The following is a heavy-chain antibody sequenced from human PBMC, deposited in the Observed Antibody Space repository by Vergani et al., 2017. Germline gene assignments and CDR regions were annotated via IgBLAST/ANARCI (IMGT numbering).Heavy chain of an antibody. D-gene: IGHD2-21*02. V-gene: IGHV3-30*02. CDR3: AKYLRDSTDGLPDS. J-gene: IGHJ4*02. Sequence: QVQLVESAGGVVQPGGSLRLSCAASGFTFSNFGMHWIRQAPGKGLEWLAYIGNDGINTRYRDAVKGRFTVSRDNSKDILYLQIDTLRSEDTALYYCAKYLRDSTDGLPDSWGPGTLVIVSS. CDR2: IGNDGINT. CDR1: GFTFSNFG.